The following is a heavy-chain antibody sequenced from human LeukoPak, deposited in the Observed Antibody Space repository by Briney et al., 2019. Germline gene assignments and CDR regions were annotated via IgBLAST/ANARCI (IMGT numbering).Heavy chain of an antibody. CDR3: AREQSTVTGNDY. CDR2: IYYSGST. CDR1: GGSFSGYY. D-gene: IGHD4-17*01. V-gene: IGHV4-34*01. Sequence: SETLSLTCAVYGGSFSGYYWSWIRQPPGKGLEWIGSIYYSGSTYYNPSLKSRVTISVDTSKNQFSLKLSSVTAADTAVYYCAREQSTVTGNDYWGQGTLVTVSS. J-gene: IGHJ4*02.